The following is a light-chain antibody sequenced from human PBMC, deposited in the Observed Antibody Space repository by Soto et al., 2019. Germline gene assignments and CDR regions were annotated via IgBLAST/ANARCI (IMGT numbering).Light chain of an antibody. CDR1: SSNIGAGYD. V-gene: IGLV1-40*01. CDR3: QSYDSSLSGSYV. CDR2: NNN. Sequence: QPVLTQPPSVSGAPGQRVTISCTGSSSNIGAGYDVHWYQRLPGTAPKVLIYNNNNRPSGVPDRFSGSKSGTSASLAITGLQADDEADYDCQSYDSSLSGSYVFGTGTKVTVL. J-gene: IGLJ1*01.